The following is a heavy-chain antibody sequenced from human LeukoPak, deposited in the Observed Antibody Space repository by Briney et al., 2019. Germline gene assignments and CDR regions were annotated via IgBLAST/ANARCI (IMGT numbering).Heavy chain of an antibody. CDR1: GFSFSRYN. D-gene: IGHD1-26*01. CDR2: ITSSSSYI. CDR3: AKDRAVGATKLGYMDV. Sequence: GGSLRLSCAASGFSFSRYNMNWVRQAPGKGLEWVSSITSSSSYIYYADSVQGRFTISRDNAKNSLYLQMNSLRAEDTAVYYCAKDRAVGATKLGYMDVWGKGTTVTVSS. J-gene: IGHJ6*03. V-gene: IGHV3-21*01.